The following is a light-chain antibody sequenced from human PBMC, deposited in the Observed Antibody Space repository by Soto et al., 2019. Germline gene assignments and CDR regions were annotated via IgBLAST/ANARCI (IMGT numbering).Light chain of an antibody. CDR3: SSYARSNNPPYV. CDR1: SSDVGGYNS. J-gene: IGLJ1*01. V-gene: IGLV2-8*01. Sequence: QSALTQPPSASGSPGQSVTISCTGTSSDVGGYNSVSWYQQHPGKAPKLIIYEVSKRPSGVPDRFSGSESGNTASLTVSGLQADDEADYYCSSYARSNNPPYVFGAGTKVTVL. CDR2: EVS.